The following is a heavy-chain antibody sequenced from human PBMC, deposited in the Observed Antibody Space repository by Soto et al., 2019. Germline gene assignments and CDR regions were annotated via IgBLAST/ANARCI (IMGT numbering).Heavy chain of an antibody. D-gene: IGHD1-1*01. CDR2: INKDGSYK. V-gene: IGHV3-74*01. CDR3: ARGGLEPFDY. J-gene: IGHJ4*02. CDR1: GVTFSDEW. Sequence: XGSLRLSCSTSGVTFSDEWMHWVRQVPGKGLVWVSRINKDGSYKNYADFVEGRFTISRDDAKSELYLHMDRLRAEDTAVYYCARGGLEPFDYLGQGTLVTVSS.